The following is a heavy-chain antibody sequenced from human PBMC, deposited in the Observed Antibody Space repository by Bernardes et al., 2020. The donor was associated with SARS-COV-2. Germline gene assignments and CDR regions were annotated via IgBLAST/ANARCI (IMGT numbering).Heavy chain of an antibody. J-gene: IGHJ4*02. V-gene: IGHV3-21*06. CDR2: ISTSSSYI. D-gene: IGHD4-4*01. Sequence: GGSLRLSCAASGFTFSSYTMNWVRQAPGKGLEWISSISTSSSYISYSDSVMGRFTISRDNAKNSVSLQMNSLRAEDTAVYYCARVDFSNLYYFDYWGQGTLVTVSS. CDR1: GFTFSSYT. CDR3: ARVDFSNLYYFDY.